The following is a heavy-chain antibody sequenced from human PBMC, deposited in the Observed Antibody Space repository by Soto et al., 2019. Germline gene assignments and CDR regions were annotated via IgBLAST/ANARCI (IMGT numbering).Heavy chain of an antibody. CDR2: INPGNGNT. J-gene: IGHJ4*02. CDR1: GYIFSNFA. D-gene: IGHD6-13*01. Sequence: QVQLVQSGAEEKKPGASVKVSCKASGYIFSNFAMNWVRQAPGQRPEWMGWINPGNGNTKYSQKFQGRVTITRDTSASTAYMELSSLKSEDTAVYYCARGGIEAAGAGYWGQGTLVTVSS. V-gene: IGHV1-3*05. CDR3: ARGGIEAAGAGY.